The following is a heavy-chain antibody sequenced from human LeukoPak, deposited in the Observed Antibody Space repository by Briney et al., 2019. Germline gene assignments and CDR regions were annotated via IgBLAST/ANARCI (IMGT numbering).Heavy chain of an antibody. J-gene: IGHJ4*02. CDR1: GCTFSSYG. V-gene: IGHV3-30*03. CDR3: ARDLSSGSYDY. Sequence: PGRSLRLSCAASGCTFSSYGMHWVRQAPGKGLEWVAVISYDGSNKYYADSVKGRSTISRDNSKNTLYLQMNSLRAEDTAVYYCARDLSSGSYDYWGQGTLVTVSS. D-gene: IGHD1-26*01. CDR2: ISYDGSNK.